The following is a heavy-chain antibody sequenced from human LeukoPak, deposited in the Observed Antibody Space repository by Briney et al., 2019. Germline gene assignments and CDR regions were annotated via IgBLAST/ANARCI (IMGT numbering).Heavy chain of an antibody. CDR1: GYTFTSYG. Sequence: ASVKVSCKASGYTFTSYGISWVRQAPGQGLEWMGWISAYNGNTNYAQKLQGRVTMTTDTSTSTAYMELRSLRSDDTAVYYCARGGLTGPVLYYGMDVWGQGTTVTVSS. V-gene: IGHV1-18*01. D-gene: IGHD3-9*01. CDR2: ISAYNGNT. J-gene: IGHJ6*02. CDR3: ARGGLTGPVLYYGMDV.